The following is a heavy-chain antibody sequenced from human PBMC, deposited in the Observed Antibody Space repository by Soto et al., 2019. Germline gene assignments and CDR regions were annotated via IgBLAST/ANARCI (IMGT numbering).Heavy chain of an antibody. D-gene: IGHD4-17*01. CDR1: GGSISSCGYY. V-gene: IGHV4-31*03. Sequence: SETLSLTCTVSGGSISSCGYYWSWIRQHPGKGLEWIGYIYYSGSTYYNPSLKSRVTISVDTSKNQFSLKLSSVTAADTAVYYCAGVSYGDSSFDYWGQGTLVTVSS. CDR2: IYYSGST. J-gene: IGHJ4*02. CDR3: AGVSYGDSSFDY.